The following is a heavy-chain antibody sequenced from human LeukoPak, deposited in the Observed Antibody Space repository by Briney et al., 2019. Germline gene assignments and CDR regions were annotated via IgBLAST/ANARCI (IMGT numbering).Heavy chain of an antibody. CDR3: ARAGGGYSGGWWVRRFQH. D-gene: IGHD6-19*01. J-gene: IGHJ1*01. CDR2: MNPNSGNT. CDR1: GYSFTSYD. Sequence: ASVKVACKASGYSFTSYDINWVRQATGQGLEWMGWMNPNSGNTGYAQKLQARVTTTRNTSVTTAYKARSSPRSQGTAVYYWARAGGGYSGGWWVRRFQHCGQGTLVTVSS. V-gene: IGHV1-8*01.